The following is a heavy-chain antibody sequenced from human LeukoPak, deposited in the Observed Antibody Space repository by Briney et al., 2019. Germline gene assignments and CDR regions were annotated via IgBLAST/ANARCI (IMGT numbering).Heavy chain of an antibody. V-gene: IGHV3-48*03. CDR2: ISSSGGGTM. CDR3: ARDHASSSGYLDYFDY. Sequence: GGSLRLSCSVSGFTFSSYEMNWVRQAPGKGLEWVPYISSSGGGTMYYAESVKGRFTISRDNSKNSLYLQMNSLRAEDTAVYYCARDHASSSGYLDYFDYWGQGALVTVSS. J-gene: IGHJ4*02. CDR1: GFTFSSYE. D-gene: IGHD3-22*01.